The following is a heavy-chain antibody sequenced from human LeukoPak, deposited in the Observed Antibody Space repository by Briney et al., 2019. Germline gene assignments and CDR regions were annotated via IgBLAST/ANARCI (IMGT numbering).Heavy chain of an antibody. V-gene: IGHV1-69*05. J-gene: IGHJ4*02. CDR2: IIPIFGTA. D-gene: IGHD3-9*01. CDR1: GGTFSSYA. Sequence: SVKVSRKASGGTFSSYAISWVRQAPGQGLEWMGGIIPIFGTANYAQKFQGRVTITTDESTSTAYMELSSLRSEDTAVYYCARGPRGRNYDILTGYLGFDYWGQGTLVTVSS. CDR3: ARGPRGRNYDILTGYLGFDY.